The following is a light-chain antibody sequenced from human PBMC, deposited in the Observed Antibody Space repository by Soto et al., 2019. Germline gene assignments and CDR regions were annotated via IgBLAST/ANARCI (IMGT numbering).Light chain of an antibody. CDR3: HSYDSSAHWV. V-gene: IGLV6-57*04. J-gene: IGLJ3*02. CDR2: QDN. CDR1: GGSIANNY. Sequence: NFMLTQQHSVSESPGKTVTISCTRSGGSIANNYVQWYQPRPGSAPTTVIYQDNERPSGVPDRFSGSIDSSSNSASLTISGLRTEDEADYYCHSYDSSAHWVFGGGTKLTVL.